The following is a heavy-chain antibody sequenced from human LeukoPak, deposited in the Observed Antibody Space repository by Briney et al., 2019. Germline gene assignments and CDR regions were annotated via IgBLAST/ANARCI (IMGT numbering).Heavy chain of an antibody. Sequence: ASVKVSCKASGYTFTGYYMHWVRQAPGQGLEWMGWINPNSGGTNYAQKFQGWVTMTRDTSISTAYMELSRLRSDDTALYYCARGGGDSPLYYFDYWGQGTLVTVSS. CDR2: INPNSGGT. V-gene: IGHV1-2*04. D-gene: IGHD2-21*02. J-gene: IGHJ4*02. CDR1: GYTFTGYY. CDR3: ARGGGDSPLYYFDY.